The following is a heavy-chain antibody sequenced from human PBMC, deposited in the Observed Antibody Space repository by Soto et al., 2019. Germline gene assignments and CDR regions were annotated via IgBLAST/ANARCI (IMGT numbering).Heavy chain of an antibody. D-gene: IGHD5-12*01. V-gene: IGHV1-69*01. Sequence: QVQLVQSGAEVREPGSSVKVSCKVSGDTFNKYTINWVRQAPGQGLEWMAGIIPIYGTANYALKFHGRIRVTADESTSTAYMELNSLTSEDTAISYGARDGHGYNYWYFDLWGRGTLITVSS. CDR3: ARDGHGYNYWYFDL. J-gene: IGHJ2*01. CDR1: GDTFNKYT. CDR2: IIPIYGTA.